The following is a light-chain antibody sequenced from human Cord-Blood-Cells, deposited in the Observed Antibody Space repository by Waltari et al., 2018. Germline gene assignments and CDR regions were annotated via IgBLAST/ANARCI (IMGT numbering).Light chain of an antibody. CDR3: CSYAGSSTPWV. CDR2: EVS. Sequence: QSALTQPVSVSGSPGQLITLSCTGTRSDVCSYNLFSWYQQHPGKAPKLMIYEVSMRPSGVSNRFSGSKSGNTASLTISGLQAEDEADYYCCSYAGSSTPWVFGGGTKLTVL. CDR1: RSDVCSYNL. V-gene: IGLV2-23*02. J-gene: IGLJ3*02.